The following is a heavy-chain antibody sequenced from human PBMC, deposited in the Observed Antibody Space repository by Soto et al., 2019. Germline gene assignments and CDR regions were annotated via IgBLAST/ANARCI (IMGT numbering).Heavy chain of an antibody. J-gene: IGHJ4*02. CDR1: GNTLTSFY. CDR3: ARPPGYVTDWYYFDT. CDR2: LSPTTGGT. D-gene: IGHD3-9*01. V-gene: IGHV1-2*02. Sequence: VASVKVSCKTSGNTLTSFYIHWVRQAPGQGLEWVGRLSPTTGGTNYAQHFQGRVTVTRDMSTFTAYMELSSLIYEGTAVYYCARPPGYVTDWYYFDTWGQGTQVTVSS.